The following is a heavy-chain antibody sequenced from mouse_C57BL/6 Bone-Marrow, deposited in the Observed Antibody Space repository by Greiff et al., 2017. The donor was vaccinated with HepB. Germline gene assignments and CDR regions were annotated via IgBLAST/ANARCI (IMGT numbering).Heavy chain of an antibody. V-gene: IGHV1-55*01. D-gene: IGHD2-3*01. Sequence: VQLQQPGAELVKPGASVKMSCKASGYTFTSYWITWVKQRPGQGLEWIGDIYPGSGSTNYNEKFKSQATLTVDTSSSTAYMQRSSLTSEDSAVYYGARGGYYMDYWGQGTSVTVSS. CDR1: GYTFTSYW. CDR3: ARGGYYMDY. J-gene: IGHJ4*01. CDR2: IYPGSGST.